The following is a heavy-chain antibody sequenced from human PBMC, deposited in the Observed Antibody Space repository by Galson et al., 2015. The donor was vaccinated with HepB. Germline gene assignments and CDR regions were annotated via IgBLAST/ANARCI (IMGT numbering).Heavy chain of an antibody. CDR3: ARAGGYSGHASLTWDY. CDR1: GDSVSSNSAA. CDR2: TYYRSKWYN. Sequence: CAISGDSVSSNSAAWNWIRQSPSRGLEWLRRTYYRSKWYNDYAVSVTSRITINPDTSKNQFSLQLNSVTPEDTAVYYCARAGGYSGHASLTWDYWGQGTLVTVSS. D-gene: IGHD5-12*01. V-gene: IGHV6-1*01. J-gene: IGHJ4*02.